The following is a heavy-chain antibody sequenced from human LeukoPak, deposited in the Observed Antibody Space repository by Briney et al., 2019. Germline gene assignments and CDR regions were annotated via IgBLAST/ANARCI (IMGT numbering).Heavy chain of an antibody. CDR1: GFTFSSNY. Sequence: GGSLRLSCAASGFTFSSNYMSWVRQAPGQGLEWVSVIYSGGSTYYADSVKGRFTISRDNSKNTLYLQMNSLRAEDTAVYYCASGRYCSGGSCYSPLDYWGQGTLVTISS. D-gene: IGHD2-15*01. J-gene: IGHJ4*02. CDR2: IYSGGST. V-gene: IGHV3-66*01. CDR3: ASGRYCSGGSCYSPLDY.